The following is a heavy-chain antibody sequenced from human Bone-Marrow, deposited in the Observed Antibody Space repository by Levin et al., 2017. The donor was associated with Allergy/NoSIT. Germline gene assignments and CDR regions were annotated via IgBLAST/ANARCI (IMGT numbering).Heavy chain of an antibody. CDR3: ATAGRTSGYADALEF. Sequence: LSLTCAVSGSMFSRYVLHWVRQAPGKGLEWVAVISHDERSIIYSDSVKGRFTISKDNSKNTLYLQMNSLRDEDTAVYYCATAGRTSGYADALEFWGQGTTVTVSS. CDR2: ISHDERSI. CDR1: GSMFSRYV. D-gene: IGHD3-22*01. V-gene: IGHV3-30*04. J-gene: IGHJ3*01.